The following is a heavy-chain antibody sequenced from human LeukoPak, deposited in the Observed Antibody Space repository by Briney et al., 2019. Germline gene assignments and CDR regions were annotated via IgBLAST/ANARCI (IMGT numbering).Heavy chain of an antibody. CDR3: ARDGLYCTNGVCSSDI. D-gene: IGHD2-8*01. CDR2: MNPNSDNT. Sequence: GASVKVSCKASGYTFTSYDINWVRQATGQGLEWMGWMNPNSDNTGYARKFQGRVTITRNTSISTAYMELSSLRSEDTAVYYCARDGLYCTNGVCSSDIWGQGTLVTVSS. J-gene: IGHJ3*02. CDR1: GYTFTSYD. V-gene: IGHV1-8*01.